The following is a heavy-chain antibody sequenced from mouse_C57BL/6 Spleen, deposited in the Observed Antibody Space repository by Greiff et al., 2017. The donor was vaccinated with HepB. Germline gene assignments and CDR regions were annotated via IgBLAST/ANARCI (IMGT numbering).Heavy chain of an antibody. V-gene: IGHV1-26*01. CDR3: ARSADYYGSSYGYFDV. CDR1: GYTFTDYY. Sequence: EVQLQQSGPELVKPGASVKISCKASGYTFTDYYMNWVKQSHGKSLEWIGDINPNNGGTSYNQKFKGKATLTVDKSSSTAYMELRSLTSEDSAVYYCARSADYYGSSYGYFDVWGTGTTVTVSS. D-gene: IGHD1-1*01. J-gene: IGHJ1*03. CDR2: INPNNGGT.